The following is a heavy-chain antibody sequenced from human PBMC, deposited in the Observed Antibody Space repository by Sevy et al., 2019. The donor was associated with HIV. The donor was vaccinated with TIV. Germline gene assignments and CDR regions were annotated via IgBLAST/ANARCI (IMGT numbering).Heavy chain of an antibody. D-gene: IGHD5-12*01. CDR2: ISSSSSYT. Sequence: GGSLRLSCAASGFTFSDYYMSWIRQAPGKGLEWVSYISSSSSYTNYADSVKGRFTISRDNAKNSLYLQMNSLRAEDTAVYYCARDRVEGGYDSWRWYFDLWGRGTLVTVSS. V-gene: IGHV3-11*06. J-gene: IGHJ2*01. CDR1: GFTFSDYY. CDR3: ARDRVEGGYDSWRWYFDL.